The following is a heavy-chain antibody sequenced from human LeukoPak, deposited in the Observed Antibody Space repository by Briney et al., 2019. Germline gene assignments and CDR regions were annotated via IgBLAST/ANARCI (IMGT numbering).Heavy chain of an antibody. D-gene: IGHD3-22*01. CDR2: INPSGGST. J-gene: IGHJ3*02. V-gene: IGHV1-46*01. CDR1: GYTFTSYY. CDR3: ARGGDSDYDDKGSWAFDI. Sequence: GASVKVSFKASGYTFTSYYMHWVRQARGQGLEWMGIINPSGGSTSYAQKFQGRVTMTRDMSTSTVYMELSSLRSEDTAVYYCARGGDSDYDDKGSWAFDIWGQGTMVTVSS.